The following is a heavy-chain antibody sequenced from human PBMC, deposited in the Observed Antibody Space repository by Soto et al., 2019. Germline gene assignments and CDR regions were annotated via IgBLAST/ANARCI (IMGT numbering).Heavy chain of an antibody. Sequence: QVQLVQSGAEVKKPGASVKVSCKASGYTFTGYYMHWVRQAPGQGLEWMGWINPNSGGTNYAQKFQGRVTMTRDTSISTAYMELGRLRSDDTAVYYCARVGYDILTGYFTVRKGWFDPWGQGTLVTVSS. V-gene: IGHV1-2*02. J-gene: IGHJ5*02. D-gene: IGHD3-9*01. CDR1: GYTFTGYY. CDR3: ARVGYDILTGYFTVRKGWFDP. CDR2: INPNSGGT.